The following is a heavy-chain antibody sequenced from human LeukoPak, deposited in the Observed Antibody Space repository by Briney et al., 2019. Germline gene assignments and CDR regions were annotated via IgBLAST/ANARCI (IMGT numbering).Heavy chain of an antibody. CDR2: ISYDGSNK. Sequence: PGRSLRLSCAASGFTFSSYAMHWVRQAPGKGLEWVAVISYDGSNKYYADSVEGRFTISRDNSKNTLYLRMNSLRAEDTAVYYCARRGYLGYCSSTSCYPFDYWGQGTLVTVSS. J-gene: IGHJ4*02. CDR3: ARRGYLGYCSSTSCYPFDY. CDR1: GFTFSSYA. D-gene: IGHD2-2*01. V-gene: IGHV3-30-3*01.